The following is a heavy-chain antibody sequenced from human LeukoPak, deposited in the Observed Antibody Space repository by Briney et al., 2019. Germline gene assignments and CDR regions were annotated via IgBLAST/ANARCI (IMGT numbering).Heavy chain of an antibody. J-gene: IGHJ4*02. D-gene: IGHD3-16*01. Sequence: GGSLRLSCAASGFTFSSYAMHWVRQAPGKGLEWVAVISYDGSNKYYADSVKGRFTISRDNSKNTLYLQMNSLRAEDTAVYYCARGRGGDYWGQGTLVTVSS. CDR2: ISYDGSNK. CDR3: ARGRGGDY. CDR1: GFTFSSYA. V-gene: IGHV3-30-3*01.